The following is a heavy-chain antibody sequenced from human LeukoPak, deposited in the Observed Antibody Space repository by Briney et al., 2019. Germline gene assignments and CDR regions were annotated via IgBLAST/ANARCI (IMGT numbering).Heavy chain of an antibody. Sequence: GGSLRLSCAASGFTFSSYEMNWVRQAPGKGLEWVSYISSSGSTIYYADSVKGRFTISRDNAKNTLYLQMNSLRAEDTAVYYCARGGYDILTGYLPPFDPWGQGTLVTVSS. J-gene: IGHJ5*02. CDR1: GFTFSSYE. V-gene: IGHV3-48*03. D-gene: IGHD3-9*01. CDR3: ARGGYDILTGYLPPFDP. CDR2: ISSSGSTI.